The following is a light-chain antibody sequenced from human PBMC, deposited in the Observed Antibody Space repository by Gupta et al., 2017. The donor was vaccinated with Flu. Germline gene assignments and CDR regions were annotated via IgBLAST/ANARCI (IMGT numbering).Light chain of an antibody. V-gene: IGLV8-61*01. J-gene: IGLJ3*02. CDR1: SGSVASDHD. Sequence: SSGSVASDHDTSWYQQRPGQAPRTFVYSTSTRSAGVPERFAGSILGQKAALTITGAQADDDCLYCCVRYRGNGVWMFGGGTRVTVL. CDR2: STS. CDR3: VRYRGNGVWM.